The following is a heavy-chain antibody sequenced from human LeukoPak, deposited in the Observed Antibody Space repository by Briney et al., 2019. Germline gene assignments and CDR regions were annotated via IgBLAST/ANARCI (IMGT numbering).Heavy chain of an antibody. D-gene: IGHD3-10*01. CDR2: ISGSGGST. J-gene: IGHJ4*02. CDR3: AKAYGSGSYYHFDY. CDR1: GFTYSSYS. Sequence: GGSLRLSCAASGFTYSSYSMNWVRQAPGKGLEWVSHISGSGGSTYYADSVKGRFTISRDNSKNTLYLQMNSLRAEDTAVYYCAKAYGSGSYYHFDYWGQGTLVTVSS. V-gene: IGHV3-23*01.